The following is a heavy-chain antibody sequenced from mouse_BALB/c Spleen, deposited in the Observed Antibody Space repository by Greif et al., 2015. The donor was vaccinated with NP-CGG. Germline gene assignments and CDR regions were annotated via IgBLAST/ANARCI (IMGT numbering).Heavy chain of an antibody. V-gene: IGHV1-9*01. D-gene: IGHD2-14*01. CDR3: ARDYRYDGTWFAY. CDR1: GYTFSSYW. CDR2: ILPASGST. J-gene: IGHJ3*01. Sequence: VKLQESGAELMKPGASVKISCKATGYTFSSYWIEWVKQRPGHGLEWIGEILPASGSTNYNEKFKGKATFTADTSSNTAYMQLSSLTSEDSAVYHCARDYRYDGTWFAYWGQGTLVTVSA.